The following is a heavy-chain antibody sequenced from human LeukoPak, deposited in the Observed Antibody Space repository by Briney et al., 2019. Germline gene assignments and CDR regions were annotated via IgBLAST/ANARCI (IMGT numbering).Heavy chain of an antibody. D-gene: IGHD3-22*01. J-gene: IGHJ5*02. CDR2: INHSGST. V-gene: IGHV4-34*01. CDR3: ARVLDSSGYYYGFDP. CDR1: GGSFSGYY. Sequence: PSETLSLTCAVYGGSFSGYYWSWIRQPPGKGLEWIGEINHSGSTNYNPSPKRRVTISVDTSKNQFSLKLSSVTAADTAVYYCARVLDSSGYYYGFDPWGQGTLVTVSS.